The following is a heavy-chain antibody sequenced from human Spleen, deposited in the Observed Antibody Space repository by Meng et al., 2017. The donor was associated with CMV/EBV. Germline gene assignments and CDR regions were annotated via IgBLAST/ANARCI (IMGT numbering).Heavy chain of an antibody. CDR3: AVTVGATKSYYYYYGMDV. Sequence: SVKVSCKASGFTFTTSAVQWVRQARGQRLEWIGWIVVGSGNTNCAQKFQERVSITRDMSTSTAYMELSSLRSEDTAVYYCAVTVGATKSYYYYYGMDVWGQGTTVTVSS. CDR1: GFTFTTSA. CDR2: IVVGSGNT. J-gene: IGHJ6*02. D-gene: IGHD1-26*01. V-gene: IGHV1-58*01.